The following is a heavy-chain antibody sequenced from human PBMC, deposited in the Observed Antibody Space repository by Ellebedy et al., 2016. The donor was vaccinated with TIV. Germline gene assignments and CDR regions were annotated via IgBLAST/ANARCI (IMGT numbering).Heavy chain of an antibody. CDR2: ISSSGSTI. CDR3: ARYCSGGSCYSHAFDI. V-gene: IGHV3-11*01. Sequence: PGGSLRLSCAASGFTFSDYVMAWVRQVPGKGLEWVSYISSSGSTIYYADSVKGRFTISRDNAKNSLYLQMNSLRAEDTAVYYCARYCSGGSCYSHAFDIWGQGTMVTVSS. D-gene: IGHD2-15*01. J-gene: IGHJ3*02. CDR1: GFTFSDYV.